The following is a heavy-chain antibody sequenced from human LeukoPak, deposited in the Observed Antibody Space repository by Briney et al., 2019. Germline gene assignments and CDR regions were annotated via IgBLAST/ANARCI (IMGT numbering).Heavy chain of an antibody. CDR1: GYRFTDDY. CDR2: INPDTDFT. Sequence: ASVKVSCKTSGYRFTDDYIHWVRQAPGQGLEWMGWINPDTDFTNYAPKFRGRVIMTRDTSISTAYMEVRRLTFDDTAIYYCAPTSEAYTSNWSVWGQGTLVTVS. CDR3: APTSEAYTSNWSV. J-gene: IGHJ4*02. V-gene: IGHV1-2*02. D-gene: IGHD3-16*01.